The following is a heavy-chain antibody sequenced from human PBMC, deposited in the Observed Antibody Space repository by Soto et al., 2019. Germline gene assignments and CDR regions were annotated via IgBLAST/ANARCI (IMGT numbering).Heavy chain of an antibody. Sequence: SETLSLTCTVSGGSINSHDFYWTWIRQPPGKGLEWIGYIYYSGGTYYNPSLKSRVTISVDTSKNQFSLKVTSVTAADTAVYYCARGNRKDYYHGMDVWGQGTTVTVSS. J-gene: IGHJ6*02. CDR2: IYYSGGT. CDR1: GGSINSHDFY. CDR3: ARGNRKDYYHGMDV. V-gene: IGHV4-30-4*01.